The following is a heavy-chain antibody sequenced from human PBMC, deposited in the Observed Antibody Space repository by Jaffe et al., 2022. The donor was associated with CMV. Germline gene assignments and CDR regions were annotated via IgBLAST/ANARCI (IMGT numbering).Heavy chain of an antibody. J-gene: IGHJ2*01. V-gene: IGHV1-69*01. D-gene: IGHD3-22*01. CDR3: AKGGYSIYYYHGPSWYFDL. CDR2: IIPIFGTA. Sequence: QVQLVQSGAEVKKPGSSVKVSCKASGGTFSSYAISWVRQAPGQGLEWMGGIIPIFGTANYAQKFQGRVTITADESTSTAYMELSSLRSEDTAVYYCAKGGYSIYYYHGPSWYFDLWGRGTLVTVSS. CDR1: GGTFSSYA.